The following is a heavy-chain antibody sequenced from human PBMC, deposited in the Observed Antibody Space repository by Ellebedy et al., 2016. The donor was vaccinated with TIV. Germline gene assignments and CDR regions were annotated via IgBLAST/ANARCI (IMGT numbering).Heavy chain of an antibody. Sequence: SETLSLTCTVSGGSISSYYWSWIRQPPGKGLEWIGYIYYSWSTNYNPSLKSRVTISVDTSKNQFSLMLSSVTAADTAVYYCAREAVEVATIEDHYYYMDVWGKGTTVTVSS. CDR3: AREAVEVATIEDHYYYMDV. CDR1: GGSISSYY. D-gene: IGHD5-24*01. CDR2: IYYSWST. J-gene: IGHJ6*03. V-gene: IGHV4-59*01.